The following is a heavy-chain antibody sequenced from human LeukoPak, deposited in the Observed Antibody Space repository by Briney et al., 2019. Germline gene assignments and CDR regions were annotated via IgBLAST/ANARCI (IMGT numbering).Heavy chain of an antibody. CDR2: IKQDGSEK. CDR1: GFTFRKHW. V-gene: IGHV3-7*01. J-gene: IGHJ3*02. Sequence: PGGSLRLSCAATGFTFRKHWMSWVRQTVGKGLEWVANIKQDGSEKYYVDSVKGRFTISRDNAKNSLYLQMNSLRAEDTAVYYCARIGQWLLDAFDIWGQGTMVTVSS. D-gene: IGHD6-19*01. CDR3: ARIGQWLLDAFDI.